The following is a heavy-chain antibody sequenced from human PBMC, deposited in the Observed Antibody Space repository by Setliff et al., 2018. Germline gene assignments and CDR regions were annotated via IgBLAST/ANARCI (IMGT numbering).Heavy chain of an antibody. CDR1: GFTVSSNY. Sequence: PGGSLRLSCAASGFTVSSNYMSWVRQAPGKGLEWVSVIYSGGSTYYADSVKGRFTISRDNSKNTLYLQMNSLRAEDTAVYYCARLAVVNFYGMDVWGQGTTVTVSS. J-gene: IGHJ6*02. CDR2: IYSGGST. V-gene: IGHV3-53*01. D-gene: IGHD2-15*01. CDR3: ARLAVVNFYGMDV.